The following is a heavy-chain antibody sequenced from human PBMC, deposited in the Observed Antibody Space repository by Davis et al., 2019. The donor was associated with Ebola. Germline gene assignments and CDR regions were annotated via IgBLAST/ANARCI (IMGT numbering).Heavy chain of an antibody. CDR2: IKEDGSKK. J-gene: IGHJ4*02. Sequence: GESLKISCAASGFTFSDYGMSWVRQAPGKGLEWVANIKEDGSKKQYVDSLKGRFTISRDNAKKSLHLEVNSLRFDDTAVYYCARDASWSFDSWGQGTLVTVSS. V-gene: IGHV3-7*01. CDR1: GFTFSDYG. CDR3: ARDASWSFDS. D-gene: IGHD2-8*01.